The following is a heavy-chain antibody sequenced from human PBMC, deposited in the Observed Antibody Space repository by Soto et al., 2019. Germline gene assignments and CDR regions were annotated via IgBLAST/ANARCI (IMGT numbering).Heavy chain of an antibody. J-gene: IGHJ4*02. CDR2: IYSSGST. D-gene: IGHD5-12*01. V-gene: IGHV4-61*01. Sequence: PSETLSLTCTVSGGSVSSGSYYWGWIRQPPGKGLEWIGYIYSSGSTSYSPSLKSRVTISVDTSKNQFSLKLSSVTAADTAVYYCARDGDGYNYWGQGTLVTVSS. CDR1: GGSVSSGSYY. CDR3: ARDGDGYNY.